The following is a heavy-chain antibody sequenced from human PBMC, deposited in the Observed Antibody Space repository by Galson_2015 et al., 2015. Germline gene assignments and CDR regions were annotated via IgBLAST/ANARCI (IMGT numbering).Heavy chain of an antibody. V-gene: IGHV3-7*01. J-gene: IGHJ4*02. Sequence: SLRLSCAASGFTFSSYWMSWVRQAPGKGLEWVANIKQDGSGKYYVDSVKGRFTISRDNAKNSLYLQMNSLRAEDTAVYYCARDYGSGSYYKDAYYFDYWGQGTLVTVSS. CDR2: IKQDGSGK. CDR1: GFTFSSYW. D-gene: IGHD3-10*01. CDR3: ARDYGSGSYYKDAYYFDY.